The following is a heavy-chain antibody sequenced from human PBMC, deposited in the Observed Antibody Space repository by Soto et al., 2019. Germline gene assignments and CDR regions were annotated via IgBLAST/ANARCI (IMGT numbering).Heavy chain of an antibody. V-gene: IGHV3-74*01. CDR3: TTLAATTDH. CDR2: IDSDGRSP. J-gene: IGHJ4*02. Sequence: GGSLRLSCAASGFSGYWMHWVRQVPGKGLEWVSEIDSDGRSPSYADSVRGRFTISRDNSKNTLFLHMSSLRAEDTAVYYCTTLAATTDHWGQGTLVTVSS. CDR1: GFSGYW. D-gene: IGHD1-1*01.